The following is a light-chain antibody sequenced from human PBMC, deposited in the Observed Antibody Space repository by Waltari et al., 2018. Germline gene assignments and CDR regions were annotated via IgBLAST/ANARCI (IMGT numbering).Light chain of an antibody. Sequence: VLTQPPASLSLSPGDRATLTCRASQSVSVYLAWYQQKPGQAPRLLIYDAPDSATCIPARYRCSGSGTDFTLTISSLEPEDFAVYYCQRRSNWPPSITFGQGTRLEIK. CDR2: DAP. CDR1: QSVSVY. CDR3: QRRSNWPPSIT. J-gene: IGKJ5*01. V-gene: IGKV3-11*01.